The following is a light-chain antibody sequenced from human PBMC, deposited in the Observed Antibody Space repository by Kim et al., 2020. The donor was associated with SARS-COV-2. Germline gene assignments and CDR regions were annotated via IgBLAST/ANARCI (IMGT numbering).Light chain of an antibody. CDR3: QHYGGSART. V-gene: IGKV3-20*01. CDR2: GAS. J-gene: IGKJ1*01. Sequence: SPGEGATLSCRASQSISNNYLAWYQQKSGQAPRLLIYGASTRATGIPDRFTGSGSGTDFTLTISRLEPEDFAVYYCQHYGGSARTFGQGTKVDIK. CDR1: QSISNNY.